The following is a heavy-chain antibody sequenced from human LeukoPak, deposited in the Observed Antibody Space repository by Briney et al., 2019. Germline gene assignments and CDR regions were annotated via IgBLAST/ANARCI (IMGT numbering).Heavy chain of an antibody. V-gene: IGHV3-48*03. CDR2: ISSSGKTI. Sequence: GGSLRLSCEASGFTFSSYEMNWVRQAPGKGLEWVSYISSSGKTIYYADSTKGRFTVSRDNAKTSLYLQMNSLRAEDTAVYYCATTSIAAAVPGCFDYWGQGTLVTVFS. CDR3: ATTSIAAAVPGCFDY. D-gene: IGHD6-13*01. CDR1: GFTFSSYE. J-gene: IGHJ4*02.